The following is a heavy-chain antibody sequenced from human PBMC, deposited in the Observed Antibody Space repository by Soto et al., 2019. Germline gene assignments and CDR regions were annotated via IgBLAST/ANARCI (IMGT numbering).Heavy chain of an antibody. CDR3: ARVLGTRTMIAFGAFDI. CDR2: IYNIGST. Sequence: SETLSLTCTVSGGSISDYYWSWLRQPPGKGLQWIGYIYNIGSTNYNPSLRSRVTMSIDTSQEQFSLKLSSVTAADTAVYYCARVLGTRTMIAFGAFDIWGQGTMVT. D-gene: IGHD3-22*01. V-gene: IGHV4-59*12. J-gene: IGHJ3*02. CDR1: GGSISDYY.